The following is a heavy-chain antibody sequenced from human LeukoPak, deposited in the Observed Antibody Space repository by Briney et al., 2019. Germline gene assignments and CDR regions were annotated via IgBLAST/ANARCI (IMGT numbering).Heavy chain of an antibody. Sequence: GASVKVSCKASGYTFTSYYMHWVRQAPGQGLEWMGIIKPSGGSTSYAQKFQGRVTMTRDTSTSTVYMELSSLRSEDTAVYYCARELFGWLLSNRYNWFDPWGQGTLVTVSS. CDR1: GYTFTSYY. J-gene: IGHJ5*02. V-gene: IGHV1-46*01. CDR2: IKPSGGST. CDR3: ARELFGWLLSNRYNWFDP. D-gene: IGHD3-9*01.